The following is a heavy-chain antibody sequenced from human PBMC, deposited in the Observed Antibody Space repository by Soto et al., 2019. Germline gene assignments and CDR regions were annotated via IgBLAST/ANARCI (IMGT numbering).Heavy chain of an antibody. CDR1: GGAFNGYY. D-gene: IGHD3-10*01. V-gene: IGHV4-34*01. Sequence: QVHLQQWGAGLLKPSETLSLTCAVNGGAFNGYYWTWIRQSPGKGLQWIGEINHMVTVDYNPSLKSRVTFSIDTSKKQFSLTLTSVTAADTAVYYCARAGAALVRGSIGGFDYWGQGTLVTVSS. CDR3: ARAGAALVRGSIGGFDY. CDR2: INHMVTV. J-gene: IGHJ4*02.